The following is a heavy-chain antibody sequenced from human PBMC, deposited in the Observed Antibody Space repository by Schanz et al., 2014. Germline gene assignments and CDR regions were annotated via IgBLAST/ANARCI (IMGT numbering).Heavy chain of an antibody. CDR2: ISGRDGST. V-gene: IGHV3-23*01. D-gene: IGHD3-10*01. Sequence: EVHLLESGGGLVQPGGSLRLSCAASGFTFSSYAMTWVRQAPGMGLEWVSAISGRDGSTYYADSVRGRFTISRDNSKNTLYLQMNSLRPEDTAVYYCARGGFGEVSYFDYWAQGTLVTVSS. CDR1: GFTFSSYA. CDR3: ARGGFGEVSYFDY. J-gene: IGHJ4*02.